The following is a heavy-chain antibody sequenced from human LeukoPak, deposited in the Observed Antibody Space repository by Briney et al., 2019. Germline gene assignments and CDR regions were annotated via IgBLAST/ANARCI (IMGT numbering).Heavy chain of an antibody. V-gene: IGHV1-69*05. Sequence: SVKVSCKAYGGTFSSYAISWVRQAPGQGLEWMGGIIPIFGTANYAQKFQGRVTITTDESTSTAYMELSSLRSEDTAVYYCARDLTGTILHDAFDIWGQGTMVTVSS. CDR2: IIPIFGTA. CDR3: ARDLTGTILHDAFDI. J-gene: IGHJ3*02. CDR1: GGTFSSYA. D-gene: IGHD1-7*01.